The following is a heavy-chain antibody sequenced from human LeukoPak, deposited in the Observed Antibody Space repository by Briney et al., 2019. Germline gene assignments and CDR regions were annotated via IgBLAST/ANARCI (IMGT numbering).Heavy chain of an antibody. CDR1: DNSISSSNC. CDR3: ATSGAQAPFAY. Sequence: SDTLTSTVAVSDNSISSSNCWGWIRQPPGKGLEWIGYIYYSGSTYYNPSLKSRVTMSVDTSKNQFSLTLTSLTAVDPAVYYCATSGAQAPFAYWGQGTLVTVSS. V-gene: IGHV4-28*01. D-gene: IGHD4-17*01. J-gene: IGHJ4*02. CDR2: IYYSGST.